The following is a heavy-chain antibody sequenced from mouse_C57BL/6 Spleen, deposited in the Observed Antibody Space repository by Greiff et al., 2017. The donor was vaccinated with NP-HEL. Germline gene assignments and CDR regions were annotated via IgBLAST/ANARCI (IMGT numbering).Heavy chain of an antibody. CDR2: IDPENGDT. J-gene: IGHJ3*01. CDR3: TPLDSSGYWFAY. Sequence: EVQLQQSGAELVRPGASVKLSCTASGFNIKDDYMHWVKQRPEQGLEWIGWIDPENGDTEYASKFQGKATITADTSSNTAYLQLSSLTSEDTAVYYCTPLDSSGYWFAYWGQGTLVTVSA. CDR1: GFNIKDDY. D-gene: IGHD3-2*02. V-gene: IGHV14-4*01.